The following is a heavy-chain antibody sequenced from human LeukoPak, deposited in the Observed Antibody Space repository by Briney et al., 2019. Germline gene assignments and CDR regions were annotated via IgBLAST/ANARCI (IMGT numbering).Heavy chain of an antibody. CDR3: AREGRPNAFDI. Sequence: PGGSLRLSCAASGLTFSSFWMSWVRQAPGKGLEWVANINQDGSGKYHVDSVQGRFTISRDNAKNSLYLQMNSLRAEDTAVYYCAREGRPNAFDIWGQGTMVTVSS. J-gene: IGHJ3*02. V-gene: IGHV3-7*01. CDR1: GLTFSSFW. CDR2: INQDGSGK.